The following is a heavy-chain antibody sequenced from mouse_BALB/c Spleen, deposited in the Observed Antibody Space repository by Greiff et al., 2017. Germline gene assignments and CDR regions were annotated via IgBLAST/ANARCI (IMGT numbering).Heavy chain of an antibody. CDR1: GYSITSDYA. Sequence: DVKLQESGPGLVKPSQALSLTCTVTGYSITSDYAWNWIRQFPGNKLEWMGYISYSGSTSYNPSLKSRISITRDTSKNQFFLQLNSVTTEDTATYYCARFDYGSSYRRYFDVWGAGTTVTVSS. J-gene: IGHJ1*01. V-gene: IGHV3-2*02. D-gene: IGHD1-1*01. CDR2: ISYSGST. CDR3: ARFDYGSSYRRYFDV.